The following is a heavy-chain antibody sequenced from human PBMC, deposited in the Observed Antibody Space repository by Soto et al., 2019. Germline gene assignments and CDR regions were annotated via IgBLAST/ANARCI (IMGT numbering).Heavy chain of an antibody. CDR1: GGSISSSSYY. CDR3: ARHGQQLRPRSYYFDY. V-gene: IGHV4-39*01. J-gene: IGHJ4*02. Sequence: SETLSLTCTVSGGSISSSSYYWGWIRQPPGKGLEWIGSIYYSGSTYYNPSLKGRVTISVDTSKNQFSLKLSSVTAADTAVYYCARHGQQLRPRSYYFDYWGQGTLVTVS. D-gene: IGHD6-13*01. CDR2: IYYSGST.